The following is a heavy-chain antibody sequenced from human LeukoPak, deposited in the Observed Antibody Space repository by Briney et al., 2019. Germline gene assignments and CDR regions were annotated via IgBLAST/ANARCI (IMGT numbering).Heavy chain of an antibody. CDR1: GGSISSHY. D-gene: IGHD3-22*01. CDR2: IYYSGST. V-gene: IGHV4-59*11. CDR3: ARAGYYYDSSGYYYGVFDY. J-gene: IGHJ4*02. Sequence: SETLSLTCTVSGGSISSHYWSWIRQPPGKGLEWIGYIYYSGSTNYNPSLKSRVTISVDTSKNQFSLKLSSVTAADTAVYYCARAGYYYDSSGYYYGVFDYWGQGTLVTVSS.